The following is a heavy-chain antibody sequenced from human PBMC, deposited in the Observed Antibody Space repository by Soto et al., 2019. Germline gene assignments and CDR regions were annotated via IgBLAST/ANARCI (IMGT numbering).Heavy chain of an antibody. CDR1: GGSISSGDYY. Sequence: SENLSLTCTVSGGSISSGDYYWSWIRQPPGKGLEWIGYIYYSGSTYYNPSLKSRVTISVDTSKNQFSLKLSSVTAADTAVYYCAREKYDSSGRNWFDPWGQGTLVTVSS. CDR2: IYYSGST. D-gene: IGHD3-22*01. CDR3: AREKYDSSGRNWFDP. J-gene: IGHJ5*02. V-gene: IGHV4-30-4*01.